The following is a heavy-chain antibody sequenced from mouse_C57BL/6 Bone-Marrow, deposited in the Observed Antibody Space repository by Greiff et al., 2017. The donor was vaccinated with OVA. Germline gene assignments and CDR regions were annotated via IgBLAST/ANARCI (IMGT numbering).Heavy chain of an antibody. Sequence: QVQLKQSGAELVKPGASVKMSCKASGYTFTSYWITWVKQRPGQGLEWIGDIYPGSGSTNYNEKFKSKATLTVDTSSSTAYMQLSSLTSEDSAVYYCARGGYYGSSAFDYWGQGTTLTVSS. CDR1: GYTFTSYW. CDR3: ARGGYYGSSAFDY. D-gene: IGHD1-1*01. V-gene: IGHV1-55*01. CDR2: IYPGSGST. J-gene: IGHJ2*01.